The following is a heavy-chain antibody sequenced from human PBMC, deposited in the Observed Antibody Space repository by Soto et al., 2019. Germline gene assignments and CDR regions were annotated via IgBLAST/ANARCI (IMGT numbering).Heavy chain of an antibody. CDR1: GYSFTKYW. D-gene: IGHD1-26*01. CDR3: ARTYSGTYPPPFYFDY. V-gene: IGHV5-51*01. J-gene: IGHJ4*02. Sequence: GESLKISCKGSGYSFTKYWIGWVRQMPGKGLEWMGIIYPGGSDARYSPSFQGQVIISADKSINTAYLQWSSLQASDAAVYYCARTYSGTYPPPFYFDYWGQGTLVTVSS. CDR2: IYPGGSDA.